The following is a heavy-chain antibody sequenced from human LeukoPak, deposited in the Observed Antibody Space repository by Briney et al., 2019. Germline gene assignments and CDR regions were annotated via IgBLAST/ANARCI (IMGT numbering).Heavy chain of an antibody. Sequence: SETLSLTCTVFGGSISSSSYYWGWIRQPPGKGLEWIGSIYYSGSTYYHPSLKSRVTISVDTSKNQFSLKLSSVTAADTAVYYCARESRDYDSSGYPAGALDYWGQGTRVTVSS. CDR1: GGSISSSSYY. D-gene: IGHD3-22*01. V-gene: IGHV4-39*07. CDR2: IYYSGST. CDR3: ARESRDYDSSGYPAGALDY. J-gene: IGHJ4*02.